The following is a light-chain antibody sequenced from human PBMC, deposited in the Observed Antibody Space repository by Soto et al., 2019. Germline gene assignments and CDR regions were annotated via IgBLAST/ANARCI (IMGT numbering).Light chain of an antibody. Sequence: AIPMTQSPSSLSASVGDRVTITCRASQGIRNDLGWFQQKPGKAPELLIYAASSLQSAVPSRFSGSGSGTDFTLTISSLQPEDFATYYCLQDYTYPYTFGQGTKLEIK. CDR1: QGIRND. CDR3: LQDYTYPYT. V-gene: IGKV1-6*02. CDR2: AAS. J-gene: IGKJ2*01.